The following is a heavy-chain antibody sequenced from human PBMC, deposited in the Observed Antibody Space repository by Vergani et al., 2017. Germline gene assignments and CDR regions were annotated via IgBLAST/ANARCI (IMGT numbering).Heavy chain of an antibody. CDR1: GFTFSGSA. CDR2: INHSGST. D-gene: IGHD2-2*01. Sequence: VQLVESGGGLVQPGGSLKLSCAASGFTFSGSAMHWVRQASGKGLEWIGEINHSGSTNYNPSLKSRVTISVDTSKNQFSLKLSSVTAADTAVYYCARRTYCSSTSCYVRKYYYYYMDVWGKGTTVTVSS. CDR3: ARRTYCSSTSCYVRKYYYYYMDV. V-gene: IGHV4-34*01. J-gene: IGHJ6*03.